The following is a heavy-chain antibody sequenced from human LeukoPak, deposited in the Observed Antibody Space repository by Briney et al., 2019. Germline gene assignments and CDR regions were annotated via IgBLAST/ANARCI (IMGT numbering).Heavy chain of an antibody. Sequence: PSETLSLTCTVSGGSISSYYWSWIRQPPGKGLGWIGYIYYSGSTNYNPSLKSRVTISVDTSKNQFSLKLSSVTAADTAVYYCARDMGYYTPYYFDYWGQGTLVTVSS. D-gene: IGHD3-3*01. CDR3: ARDMGYYTPYYFDY. CDR2: IYYSGST. J-gene: IGHJ4*02. V-gene: IGHV4-59*01. CDR1: GGSISSYY.